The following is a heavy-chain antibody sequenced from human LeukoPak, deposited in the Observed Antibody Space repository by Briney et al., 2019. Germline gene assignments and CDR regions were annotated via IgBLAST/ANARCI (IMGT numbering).Heavy chain of an antibody. CDR2: INWNGGST. Sequence: PPGGSLRLSCAASGFTFDDYGMSWVRHAPGKGLEWVSNINWNGGSTGYADSVRGRFTISRDNAKNSLYLQMNSLRAEDTALYYCAKALEYYYDSSGFDYWGQGTLVAVSS. V-gene: IGHV3-20*04. CDR1: GFTFDDYG. D-gene: IGHD3-22*01. J-gene: IGHJ4*02. CDR3: AKALEYYYDSSGFDY.